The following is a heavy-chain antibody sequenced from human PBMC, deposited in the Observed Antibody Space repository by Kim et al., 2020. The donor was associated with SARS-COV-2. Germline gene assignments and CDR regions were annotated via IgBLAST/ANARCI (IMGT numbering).Heavy chain of an antibody. CDR2: IYSGGST. Sequence: GGSLRLSCAASGFTVSSNYMSWVRQAPGKGLEWVSVIYSGGSTYYADSVKGRFTISRDNSKNTLYLQMNSLRAEDTAVYYCAGWPTTYYDFWSGYYSNWFDPWGQGTLVTVSS. D-gene: IGHD3-3*01. CDR3: AGWPTTYYDFWSGYYSNWFDP. V-gene: IGHV3-66*01. CDR1: GFTVSSNY. J-gene: IGHJ5*02.